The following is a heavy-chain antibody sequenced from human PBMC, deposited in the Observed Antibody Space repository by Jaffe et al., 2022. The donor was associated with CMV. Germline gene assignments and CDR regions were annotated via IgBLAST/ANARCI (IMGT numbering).Heavy chain of an antibody. CDR3: AREIDARVTALDY. V-gene: IGHV3-33*08. D-gene: IGHD2-21*02. J-gene: IGHJ4*02. CDR1: GFMFRSYG. CDR2: ISFDGSKN. Sequence: QVQLVESGGGVVRPGRSLRLSCAGSGFMFRSYGLHWVRQAPGQGLEWVAFISFDGSKNYYGDSVKGRFNISRDNSKNTLYLQMNNVRAEDTAVYYCAREIDARVTALDYWGQGTLVTVSS.